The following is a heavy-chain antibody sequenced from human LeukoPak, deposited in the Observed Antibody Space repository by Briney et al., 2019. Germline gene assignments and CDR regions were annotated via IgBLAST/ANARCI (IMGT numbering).Heavy chain of an antibody. J-gene: IGHJ4*02. CDR3: ARSGREATEIDY. V-gene: IGHV3-11*06. CDR1: GFTFSDYF. CDR2: INGRGTYI. Sequence: PGGSLRLSCAASGFTFSDYFMSWVRQAPGKGLEWLSYINGRGTYIDYAESLKGRITISRDNAQNSLYLQMNSLRVEDAAVYYCARSGREATEIDYWGQGTLVTVSS. D-gene: IGHD1-1*01.